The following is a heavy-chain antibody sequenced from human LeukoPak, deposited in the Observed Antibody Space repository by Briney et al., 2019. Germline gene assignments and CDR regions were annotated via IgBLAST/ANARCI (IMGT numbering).Heavy chain of an antibody. CDR3: ARGQPGPQFDY. J-gene: IGHJ4*02. V-gene: IGHV1-69*06. Sequence: SVKVSCKASGYTFTSYGISWVRQAPGQGLEGMGGIIPIFGTANYAQKFQGRVTITADKSTSTAYMELSSLRSEDTAVYCCARGQPGPQFDYWGQGTLVTVSS. CDR2: IIPIFGTA. CDR1: GYTFTSYG. D-gene: IGHD1-14*01.